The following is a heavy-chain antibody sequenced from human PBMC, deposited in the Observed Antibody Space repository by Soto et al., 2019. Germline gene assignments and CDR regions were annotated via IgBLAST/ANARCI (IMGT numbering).Heavy chain of an antibody. CDR3: AREARDYGYYYGMDV. D-gene: IGHD4-17*01. CDR1: GGSFSGYY. V-gene: IGHV4-34*10. CDR2: INHSGST. Sequence: SETLSLTCAVYGGSFSGYYWSWIRQPPGKGLEWIGEINHSGSTNYNPSLKSRVTMTTDTSTSTAYVELKSLSSDDTAVYYCAREARDYGYYYGMDVWGQGTTVTVSS. J-gene: IGHJ6*02.